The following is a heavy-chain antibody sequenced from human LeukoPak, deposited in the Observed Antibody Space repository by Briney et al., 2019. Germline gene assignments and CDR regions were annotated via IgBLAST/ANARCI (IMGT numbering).Heavy chain of an antibody. Sequence: SETLSLTCTVSGVSISPYYWSWIRQPPGKGPEWIGYIYYTGSTNYNPSLKSRVTMSVDTSKNQFSLKLSSVTAADTAVYYCASPRGYYGSGSGHAFDIWGQGTMVTVSS. CDR1: GVSISPYY. V-gene: IGHV4-59*08. J-gene: IGHJ3*02. CDR2: IYYTGST. D-gene: IGHD3-10*01. CDR3: ASPRGYYGSGSGHAFDI.